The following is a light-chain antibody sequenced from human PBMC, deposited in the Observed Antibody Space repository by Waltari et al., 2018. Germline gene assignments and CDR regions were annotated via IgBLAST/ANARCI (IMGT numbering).Light chain of an antibody. J-gene: IGKJ3*01. CDR1: QSGSSN. CDR3: QQYNIGAT. CDR2: ATS. Sequence: IVIKQPPVPQPVSPGERVTHSCRASQSGSSNFAWYQQSPGQAPRLLIYATSTRATGVPARFSGSGSGTEFSLTISSLQSEDLAVYYCQQYNIGATFGPGTKVDIK. V-gene: IGKV3-15*01.